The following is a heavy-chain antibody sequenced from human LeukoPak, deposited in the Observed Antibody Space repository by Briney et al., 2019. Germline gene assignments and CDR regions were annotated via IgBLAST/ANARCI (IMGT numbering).Heavy chain of an antibody. D-gene: IGHD6-19*01. V-gene: IGHV4-4*07. CDR1: GGSISSYY. CDR3: AREKDSGWCWGYYYYYGMDV. Sequence: SETLSLTCTVSGGSISSYYWSWIRQPAGKGLEWIGRIYTSGSTNYNPSLKSRVTMSVDTSKNQFSLKLSSVTAADTAVYYCAREKDSGWCWGYYYYYGMDVWGQGTTVTVSS. CDR2: IYTSGST. J-gene: IGHJ6*02.